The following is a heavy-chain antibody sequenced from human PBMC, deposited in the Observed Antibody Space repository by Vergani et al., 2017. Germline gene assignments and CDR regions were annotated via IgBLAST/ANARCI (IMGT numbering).Heavy chain of an antibody. CDR2: INPIASKI. CDR1: ESRFISNE. Sequence: EVMLVQSGAEVNKPGESLKISCKYSESRFISNEIAWVRQMSGKGLQWMGNINPIASKIAYSPSFQGQAIMSPDKSITTAYLQCRSLKASDTAIYYCTGHVPCDDCADLQFDHWGQGTQVTVSS. D-gene: IGHD2-21*01. J-gene: IGHJ4*02. CDR3: TGHVPCDDCADLQFDH. V-gene: IGHV5-51*01.